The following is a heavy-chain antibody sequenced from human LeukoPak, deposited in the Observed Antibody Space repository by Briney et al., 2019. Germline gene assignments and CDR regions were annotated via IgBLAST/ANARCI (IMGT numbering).Heavy chain of an antibody. CDR2: INPNSGGT. CDR3: ARGAYYYGSAPSSWFDP. V-gene: IGHV1-2*02. D-gene: IGHD3-10*01. Sequence: ASVKVSCKASGYTFTGYYMHWVRQAPGQGLEWMGWINPNSGGTNYAQKFQGRVTMTRDTSISTAYMELSRLRSDDTAVYYCARGAYYYGSAPSSWFDPWGRGTLVTVSS. CDR1: GYTFTGYY. J-gene: IGHJ5*02.